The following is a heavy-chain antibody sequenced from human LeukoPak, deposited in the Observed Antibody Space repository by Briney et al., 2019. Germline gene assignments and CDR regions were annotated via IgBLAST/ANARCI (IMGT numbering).Heavy chain of an antibody. D-gene: IGHD3-16*01. CDR3: ARKGEVTTPTKNAFDL. V-gene: IGHV3-48*03. Sequence: GGSLRLSCAASGFTFSSFEMNWVRQAPGKGLEWVSYIGISGSTKYYADSVKGRFSISRDNAQNSLHLQMNSLRGDDTGVYFCARKGEVTTPTKNAFDLWGRGTMVTVSS. CDR1: GFTFSSFE. CDR2: IGISGSTK. J-gene: IGHJ3*01.